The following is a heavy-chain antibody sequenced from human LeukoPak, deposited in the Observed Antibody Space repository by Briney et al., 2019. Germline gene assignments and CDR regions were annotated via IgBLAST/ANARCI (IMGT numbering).Heavy chain of an antibody. J-gene: IGHJ4*02. CDR3: ARAGDYYDSSGTSDY. CDR1: GYTFTSYG. Sequence: ASVKVSCKASGYTFTSYGISWVRQAPGQGLEWMGWISAYNGNTNYAQKLQGRVTMTTDTSTSTAYMELRSLGSDDTAVYYCARAGDYYDSSGTSDYWGQGTLVTVSS. CDR2: ISAYNGNT. D-gene: IGHD3-22*01. V-gene: IGHV1-18*01.